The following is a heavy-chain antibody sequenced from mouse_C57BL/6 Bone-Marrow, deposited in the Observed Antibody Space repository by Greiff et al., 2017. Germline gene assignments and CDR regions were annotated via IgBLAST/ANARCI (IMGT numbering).Heavy chain of an antibody. CDR3: ARRGYYGYEYFDY. CDR2: FDPANGNT. CDR1: GFHIKNTY. V-gene: IGHV14-3*01. J-gene: IGHJ2*01. D-gene: IGHD2-2*01. Sequence: EVQLQQPGAELVKPGASVKLSCTASGFHIKNTYMHWVKQRPEQGLEWIGRFDPANGNTKYAPKFQGKATITADTSSNTAYLQLSSLTSEDTAIYYCARRGYYGYEYFDYWGQGTTLTVSS.